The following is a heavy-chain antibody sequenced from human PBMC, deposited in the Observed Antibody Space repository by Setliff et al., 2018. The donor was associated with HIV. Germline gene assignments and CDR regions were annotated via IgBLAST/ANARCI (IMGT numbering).Heavy chain of an antibody. CDR3: ARADYESGAYYFDS. V-gene: IGHV4-59*01. J-gene: IGHJ4*02. CDR1: GASISDYY. Sequence: PSETLSLTCTVSGASISDYYWSWVRQPPGKGLEWIGYVYYTGSTSVNPSLNSRVSMSVDTSKKRFSLRLTSVTAADTAVYYCARADYESGAYYFDSWGQGTLVTVSS. CDR2: VYYTGST. D-gene: IGHD3-22*01.